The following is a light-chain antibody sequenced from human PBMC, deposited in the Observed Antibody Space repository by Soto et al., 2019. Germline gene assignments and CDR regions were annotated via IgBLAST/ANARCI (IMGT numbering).Light chain of an antibody. CDR3: LQLNTYPRT. CDR1: QDISSY. J-gene: IGKJ1*01. V-gene: IGKV1-9*01. Sequence: DIQLTQSPYFLSASVGDRVTITCRASQDISSYLAWYQQKPGKAPELLIYTASTLQSGVPSRFSGSGSGTEFTLTISSLQPEDFATYYCLQLNTYPRTFGLGTKVEIK. CDR2: TAS.